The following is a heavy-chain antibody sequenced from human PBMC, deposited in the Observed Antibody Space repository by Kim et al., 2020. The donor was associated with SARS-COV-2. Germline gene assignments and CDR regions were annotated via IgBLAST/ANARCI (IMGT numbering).Heavy chain of an antibody. CDR1: DFTFKNYW. V-gene: IGHV3-7*03. CDR3: ARGVFTFDP. CDR2: IKQDGSEK. D-gene: IGHD6-13*01. Sequence: GGSLRLSCAASDFTFKNYWMSWVRQAPGKGLEWVANIKQDGSEKHYVDSVKGRFTISRDNAKNSLYLQMNSLRAEDTAVYYCARGVFTFDPWGQGTLVT. J-gene: IGHJ5*02.